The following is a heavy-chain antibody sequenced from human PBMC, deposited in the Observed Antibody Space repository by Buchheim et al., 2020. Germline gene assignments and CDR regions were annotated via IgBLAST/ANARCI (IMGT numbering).Heavy chain of an antibody. D-gene: IGHD2-2*01. CDR2: ISGSRSTI. Sequence: EVQLVESGGGLVQPGGSLRLSCAASGFNFSSYSMNWVRQAPGKGPEWVSYISGSRSTIYYADSVKGRFTISGHNAKDSLSLQMNSLRAEDTAIYYCARGRYHDYWGQGTL. V-gene: IGHV3-48*04. CDR3: ARGRYHDY. CDR1: GFNFSSYS. J-gene: IGHJ4*02.